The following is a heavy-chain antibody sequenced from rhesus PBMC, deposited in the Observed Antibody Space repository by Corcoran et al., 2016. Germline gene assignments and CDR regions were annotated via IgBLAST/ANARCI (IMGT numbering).Heavy chain of an antibody. CDR1: GAPISSYV. V-gene: IGHV4-80*01. D-gene: IGHD3-3*01. J-gene: IGHJ5-1*01. CDR3: ARDPYLTFWGRFDV. CDR2: INGNSGST. Sequence: QVQLQESGPGLVKPSETLSPPGPGPGAPISSYVGGWIRQPRGPAREWIGEINGNSGSTSYNTSLTSRVTISKDASNNQFSLKLSSVTAADTAVYYCARDPYLTFWGRFDVWGPGVLVTVSS.